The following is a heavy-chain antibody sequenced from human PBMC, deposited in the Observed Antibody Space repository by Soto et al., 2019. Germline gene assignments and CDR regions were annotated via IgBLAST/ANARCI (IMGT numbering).Heavy chain of an antibody. V-gene: IGHV4-59*08. CDR1: GGSISSYY. CDR2: MYYGGRT. D-gene: IGHD2-15*01. CDR3: VRGTPPPLIVRSSRGPWFDP. Sequence: SETLSLTCTVSGGSISSYYWSWIRQPPGKGLEWIGYMYYGGRTNYNPSLKSRVTISVDTSKMQVSLKLSSVTAADTAVYFCVRGTPPPLIVRSSRGPWFDPWGQGTLVTVSA. J-gene: IGHJ5*02.